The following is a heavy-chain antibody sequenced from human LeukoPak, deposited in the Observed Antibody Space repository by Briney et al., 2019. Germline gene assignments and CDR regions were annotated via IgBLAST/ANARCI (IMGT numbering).Heavy chain of an antibody. D-gene: IGHD6-6*01. Sequence: ASVKVSCKASGYTFTSYAMNWVRQAPGQGLEWMGWINTNTGNPTYAQGFTGRFVFSLDTSVSTAYLQISSLKAEDTAVYYCAREFIATRTVGSRVDYWGQGTLVTVSS. CDR3: AREFIATRTVGSRVDY. CDR1: GYTFTSYA. V-gene: IGHV7-4-1*02. J-gene: IGHJ4*02. CDR2: INTNTGNP.